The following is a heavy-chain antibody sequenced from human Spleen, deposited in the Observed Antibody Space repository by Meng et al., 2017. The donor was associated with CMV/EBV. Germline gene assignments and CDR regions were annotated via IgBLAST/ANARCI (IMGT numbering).Heavy chain of an antibody. Sequence: ASVKVSCKASGYTFIAYYIHWVRQAPGQGLEWLGWINPNSGGTNYAQKFQGRVTMTRDTSISTAYMELSSLRSDDTAVYYCARAGVGAASAFDYWGQGTLVTVSS. J-gene: IGHJ4*02. D-gene: IGHD1-26*01. V-gene: IGHV1-2*02. CDR3: ARAGVGAASAFDY. CDR2: INPNSGGT. CDR1: GYTFIAYY.